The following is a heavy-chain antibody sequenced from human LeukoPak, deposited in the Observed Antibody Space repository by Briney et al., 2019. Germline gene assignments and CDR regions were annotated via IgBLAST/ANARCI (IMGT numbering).Heavy chain of an antibody. CDR2: MKQDGSEK. CDR3: ARTNDFWSGYYQYYFDY. V-gene: IGHV3-7*01. CDR1: GFTFSSYW. J-gene: IGHJ4*02. Sequence: PGGSLRLSCAASGFTFSSYWMSWVHHAPGKGLEWVANMKQDGSEKYYVDSVKGRFTISRDNAKNSLYLQMNSLRAEDTAVYYCARTNDFWSGYYQYYFDYWGQGTLVTVSS. D-gene: IGHD3-3*01.